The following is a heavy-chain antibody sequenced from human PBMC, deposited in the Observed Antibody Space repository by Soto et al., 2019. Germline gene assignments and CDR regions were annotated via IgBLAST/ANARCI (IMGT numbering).Heavy chain of an antibody. D-gene: IGHD3-22*01. CDR1: GFTFSSYA. J-gene: IGHJ4*02. V-gene: IGHV3-23*01. CDR2: ISGSGDIT. CDR3: AKDRYYHDSSDIEDY. Sequence: PGGSLRLSCAASGFTFSSYAMSWVRQAPGKGLEWLSAISGSGDITYYADSVKGRFTISRDNSKNTLYLQMNSLRAEDTAVYYCAKDRYYHDSSDIEDYWCQGRLVTV.